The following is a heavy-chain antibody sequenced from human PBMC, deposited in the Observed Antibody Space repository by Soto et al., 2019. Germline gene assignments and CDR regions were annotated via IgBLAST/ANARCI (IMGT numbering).Heavy chain of an antibody. CDR1: GCSISSSSYY. Sequence: PSETLSLXCTVSGCSISSSSYYWGWIRQPPGKGLEWIGYIFHSGSTHYNPSLKSRVNISVDTSKNQFSLKLSSVTAADTAVYYCARRITMIRGAYQPVGPCGQGTLVTGS. D-gene: IGHD3-10*01. V-gene: IGHV4-30-4*08. J-gene: IGHJ5*02. CDR3: ARRITMIRGAYQPVGP. CDR2: IFHSGST.